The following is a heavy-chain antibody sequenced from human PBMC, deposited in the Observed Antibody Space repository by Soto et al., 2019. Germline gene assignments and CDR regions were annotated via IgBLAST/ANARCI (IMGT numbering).Heavy chain of an antibody. D-gene: IGHD3-22*01. CDR1: GGTFSSYA. J-gene: IGHJ4*02. CDR2: IIPIFGTA. V-gene: IGHV1-69*13. CDR3: ARASYYDSSGSIIMVFDY. Sequence: ASVKVSCKASGGTFSSYAISWVRQAPGQGLEWMGGIIPIFGTANYAQKFQGRVTITADESTSTAYMELSSLRSEDTAVYYCARASYYDSSGSIIMVFDYWGQGTLVTVSS.